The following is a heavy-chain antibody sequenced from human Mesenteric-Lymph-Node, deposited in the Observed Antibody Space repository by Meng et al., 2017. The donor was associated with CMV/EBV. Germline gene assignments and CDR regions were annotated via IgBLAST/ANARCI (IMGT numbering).Heavy chain of an antibody. CDR2: INPNRGGT. J-gene: IGHJ4*02. CDR3: ARGARYCSSNGCFFFDY. CDR1: YTVSGYY. D-gene: IGHD2-2*01. Sequence: YTVSGYYIHWVRQAPGQGLGWVGWINPNRGGTNYAQEFQGRVTMTWDTSVSTAYMELSSLRSDDTALYYCARGARYCSSNGCFFFDYWGQGTLVTVSS. V-gene: IGHV1-2*02.